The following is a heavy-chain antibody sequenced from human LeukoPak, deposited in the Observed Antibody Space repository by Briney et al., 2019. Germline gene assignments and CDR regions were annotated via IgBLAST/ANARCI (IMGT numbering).Heavy chain of an antibody. V-gene: IGHV4-61*01. CDR3: ARMYSNYFDY. D-gene: IGHD4-11*01. Sequence: SETLSLTCTVSGGSVSSGTYYWSWIRQPPGKGLEWIRFIYSSGSTNYNPSLKSRVSISVDTSKNQFSLKLSSVTAADTAVYYCARMYSNYFDYWGQGTLVTVSS. CDR2: IYSSGST. CDR1: GGSVSSGTYY. J-gene: IGHJ4*02.